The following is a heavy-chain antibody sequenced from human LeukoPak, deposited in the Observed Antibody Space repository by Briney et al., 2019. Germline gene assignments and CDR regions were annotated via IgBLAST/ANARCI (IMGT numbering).Heavy chain of an antibody. D-gene: IGHD2-15*01. J-gene: IGHJ6*02. CDR1: GFRFSSYD. Sequence: AGGSLRLSCAASGFRFSSYDMNWVRQAPGKGLEWVSYISSSGTTIYYADSVKGRFTISRDNAQNSLYLPMNSLRAEDTAVYYSARERGPPPDDIVVVVAATGGMDVWGQGTTVTVSS. V-gene: IGHV3-48*03. CDR3: ARERGPPPDDIVVVVAATGGMDV. CDR2: ISSSGTTI.